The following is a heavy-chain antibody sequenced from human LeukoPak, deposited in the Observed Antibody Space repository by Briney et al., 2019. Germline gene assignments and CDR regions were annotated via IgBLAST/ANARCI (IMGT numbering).Heavy chain of an antibody. CDR3: AQGGLRLDY. J-gene: IGHJ4*02. V-gene: IGHV3-30*02. CDR1: GFTFSSYC. Sequence: GGALRLSRAASGFTFSSYCMHWVRQATGKGLEGVTFIQYDGCLEFYADSVGGGLTIYRDNSNNTLYLQMNSLRTEDTAVYYCAQGGLRLDYWGQGTLVTVSS. CDR2: IQYDGCLE.